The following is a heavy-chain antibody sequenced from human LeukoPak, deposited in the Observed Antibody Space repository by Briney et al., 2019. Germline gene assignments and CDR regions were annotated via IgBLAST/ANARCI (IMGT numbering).Heavy chain of an antibody. V-gene: IGHV3-21*01. CDR2: ISSSSSYI. Sequence: PGGALRLSCAASGFTFSSYSMNWVRQAPGKGREWVSFISSSSSYIYYADSVKGRFTISRDNAKNSLYLQMNSLRAEDTAVYYCARVAAGTADRGWFDPWGQGTLVTVSS. J-gene: IGHJ5*02. CDR1: GFTFSSYS. D-gene: IGHD6-13*01. CDR3: ARVAAGTADRGWFDP.